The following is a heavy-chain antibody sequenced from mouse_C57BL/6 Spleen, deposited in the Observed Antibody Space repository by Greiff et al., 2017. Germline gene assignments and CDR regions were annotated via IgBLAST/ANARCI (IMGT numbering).Heavy chain of an antibody. CDR2: IDPSDSYT. CDR3: ARGNWAY. D-gene: IGHD2-1*01. Sequence: QVQLQHPGAELVMPGASVKLSCKASGYTFTSYWMHWVKQRPGQGLEWIGEIDPSDSYTNYNQKFKGKSTLTVDKSSSTAYMQLSSLTSEDSAVYYCARGNWAYWGQGTLVTVSA. J-gene: IGHJ3*01. V-gene: IGHV1-69*01. CDR1: GYTFTSYW.